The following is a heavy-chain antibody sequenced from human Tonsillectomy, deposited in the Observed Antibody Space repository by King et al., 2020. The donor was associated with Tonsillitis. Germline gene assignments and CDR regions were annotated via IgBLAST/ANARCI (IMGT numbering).Heavy chain of an antibody. Sequence: VQLVESGGGLVKPGGSLRISCAPSGFTFSDYYMSWIRQAPGKGLEWVSYISRSSRYTNYADSVKGRFNISRDNAKNSLYLQMNSLRAENTAVYYCARFVGEITMTVIYYYGLDVWGQGTTVTVSS. CDR3: ARFVGEITMTVIYYYGLDV. V-gene: IGHV3-11*06. CDR1: GFTFSDYY. J-gene: IGHJ6*02. CDR2: ISRSSRYT. D-gene: IGHD3-22*01.